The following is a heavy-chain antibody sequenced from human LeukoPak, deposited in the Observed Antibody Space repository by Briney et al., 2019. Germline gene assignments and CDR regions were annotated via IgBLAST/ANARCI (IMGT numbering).Heavy chain of an antibody. J-gene: IGHJ4*02. Sequence: PGRSLRLSCAASGVIFYDYVMQSGRQAPGKGLEWVSGINWNSGNIGYADSVKGRFTISRDNAKNSLYLQMNSLRPDDTALYYCPKAITNSGYDYWGQGSLVTVSS. CDR1: GVIFYDYV. D-gene: IGHD5-12*01. V-gene: IGHV3-9*01. CDR3: PKAITNSGYDY. CDR2: INWNSGNI.